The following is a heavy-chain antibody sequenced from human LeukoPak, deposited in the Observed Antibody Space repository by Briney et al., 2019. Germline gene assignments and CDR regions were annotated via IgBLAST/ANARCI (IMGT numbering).Heavy chain of an antibody. J-gene: IGHJ5*02. V-gene: IGHV3-30*03. CDR3: AREIPHTPDCSSTSCGGAFDP. Sequence: GGSLRLSCAASGFTFSSYGMHWVRQAPGKGLEWVAVISYDGSDKYYADSVKGRFTISRDNSKNTLYLQMNSLRAEDTAVYYCAREIPHTPDCSSTSCGGAFDPWGQGTLVTVSS. CDR1: GFTFSSYG. D-gene: IGHD2-2*01. CDR2: ISYDGSDK.